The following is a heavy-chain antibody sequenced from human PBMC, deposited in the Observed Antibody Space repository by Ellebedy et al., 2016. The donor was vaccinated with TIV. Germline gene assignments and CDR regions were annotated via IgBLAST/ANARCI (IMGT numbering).Heavy chain of an antibody. CDR1: GFTFSSYW. V-gene: IGHV3-30*05. CDR2: ISYDGNNK. Sequence: GGSLRLSCAASGFTFSSYWMTWVRQAPGKGLEWVTIISYDGNNKFYLDSVEGLFSISRDDSKNTLYLQMNSLRPEGTAVYYCSREGLEAGMDLWGQGTTVIVSS. J-gene: IGHJ6*02. CDR3: SREGLEAGMDL.